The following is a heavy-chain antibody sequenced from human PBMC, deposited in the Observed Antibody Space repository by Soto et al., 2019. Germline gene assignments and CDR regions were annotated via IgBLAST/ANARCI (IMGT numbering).Heavy chain of an antibody. J-gene: IGHJ4*02. CDR3: AAGMVRGVIGY. CDR2: IWYDGSNK. Sequence: GGSLRLSCAASGFTFSSYGMHWVRQAPGKGLEWVAVIWYDGSNKYYADSVKGRFTISRDNSKNTLYLQMNSLRAEDTAVYYCAAGMVRGVIGYWGQGTLVTVSS. CDR1: GFTFSSYG. D-gene: IGHD3-10*01. V-gene: IGHV3-33*01.